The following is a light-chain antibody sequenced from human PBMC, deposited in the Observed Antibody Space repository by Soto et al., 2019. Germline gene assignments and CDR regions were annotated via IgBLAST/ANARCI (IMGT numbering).Light chain of an antibody. CDR2: DND. CDR1: SSNIGNNY. CDR3: ATWDRSLSVGV. V-gene: IGLV1-51*01. Sequence: VLTQPPSVSAAPGQKVTISCSGSSSNIGNNYVFWYQQLPGTAPKLLIYDNDKRPSGIPDRFSGSKSGTSATLGITGLQTGDEADYYCATWDRSLSVGVFGGGTKVTVL. J-gene: IGLJ2*01.